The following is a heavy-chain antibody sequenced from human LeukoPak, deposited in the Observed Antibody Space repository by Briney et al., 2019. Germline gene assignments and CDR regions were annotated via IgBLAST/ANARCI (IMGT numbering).Heavy chain of an antibody. CDR3: ARGYNWSYDGPGWFDP. Sequence: GESLKISCKGSGYSFTSYWIGWVRQMPGKGLEWMGIIYPGDSDTRYSPSFQGQVTISADKSISTAYLQWSSLKASDTAMYYCARGYNWSYDGPGWFDPWGQGTLVTVSS. CDR1: GYSFTSYW. J-gene: IGHJ5*02. V-gene: IGHV5-51*01. CDR2: IYPGDSDT. D-gene: IGHD1-7*01.